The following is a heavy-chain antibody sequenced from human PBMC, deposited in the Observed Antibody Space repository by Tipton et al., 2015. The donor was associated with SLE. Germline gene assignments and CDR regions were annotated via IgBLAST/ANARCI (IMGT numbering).Heavy chain of an antibody. J-gene: IGHJ6*02. Sequence: SLRLSCAASGFTFSFYDMNWVRQAPGGGPEWVSYIDRSSNNIRYADSVEGRFTISRDNAKNSLYLHMTSLRAEDTAIYYCVRDILPKAYGWDVWGQGTTVTVSS. CDR1: GFTFSFYD. CDR2: IDRSSNNI. V-gene: IGHV3-48*03. CDR3: VRDILPKAYGWDV.